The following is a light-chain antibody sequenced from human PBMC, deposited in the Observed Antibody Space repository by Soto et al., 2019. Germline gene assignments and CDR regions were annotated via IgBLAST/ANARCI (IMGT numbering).Light chain of an antibody. J-gene: IGKJ1*01. CDR2: EAS. CDR1: QSISSW. Sequence: DIQMTQSPSTLSASVVDRVTITCRASQSISSWLAWYQQKPGKAPKLLIYEASRLESGVPSRISGSGSGTDFTLTISSLQSEDLAVYYCHQYNNWRTFGQGTKVDIK. V-gene: IGKV1-5*03. CDR3: HQYNNWRT.